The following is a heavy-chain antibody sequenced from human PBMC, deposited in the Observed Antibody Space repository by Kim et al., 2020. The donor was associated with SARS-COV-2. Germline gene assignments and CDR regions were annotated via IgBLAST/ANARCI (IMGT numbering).Heavy chain of an antibody. CDR3: AKTSGFFDV. CDR1: GFTFSTSW. V-gene: IGHV3-7*01. D-gene: IGHD3-10*01. CDR2: IKEDGSEK. J-gene: IGHJ4*02. Sequence: GGSLRLSCAASGFTFSTSWMTWLRQAPGKGLEWVANIKEDGSEKFYLDSVRGRFTISRENAENSLFLQMVSLRAEDTAVYYCAKTSGFFDVWGQGTLVTV.